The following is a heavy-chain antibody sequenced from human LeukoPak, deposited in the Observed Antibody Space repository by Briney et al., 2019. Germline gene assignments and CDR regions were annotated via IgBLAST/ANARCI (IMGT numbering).Heavy chain of an antibody. V-gene: IGHV4-34*01. CDR3: ARRYDFWSGNIRNAYDY. CDR1: GGSFGGYY. Sequence: PSETLSLTCAVYGGSFGGYYWSWIRQPPGKGLEWIGEINHSGSTNYNPSLKSRVTISVDTSKNQFSLKLSSVTAADTAVYYCARRYDFWSGNIRNAYDYWGQGTLVTVSS. D-gene: IGHD3-3*01. J-gene: IGHJ4*02. CDR2: INHSGST.